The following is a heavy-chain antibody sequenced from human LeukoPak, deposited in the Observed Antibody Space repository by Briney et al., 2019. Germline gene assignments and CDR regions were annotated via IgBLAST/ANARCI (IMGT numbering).Heavy chain of an antibody. Sequence: ASVKVSCKASGYTFTSFVISWVRQAPGQGLEWMGWISAYNGNTNYTQKLQGRVTMTTDTSTSTAYMELRSLRPDDTAVYYCARDLRSSYYYLFDYWGQGTLVTVSS. D-gene: IGHD3-22*01. CDR2: ISAYNGNT. CDR1: GYTFTSFV. J-gene: IGHJ4*02. V-gene: IGHV1-18*01. CDR3: ARDLRSSYYYLFDY.